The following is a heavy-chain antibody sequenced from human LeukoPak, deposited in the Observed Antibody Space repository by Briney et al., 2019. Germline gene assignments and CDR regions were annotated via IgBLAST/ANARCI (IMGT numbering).Heavy chain of an antibody. V-gene: IGHV4-4*07. CDR2: IYTSGST. D-gene: IGHD6-13*01. Sequence: PSETLSLTCTVSGGSISSYYWSWIRQPAGKGLEWIGRIYTSGSTDYNPSLKSRVTMSVDTSKNQFSLKLSSVTAADTAVYYCARGYSSSWGDAFDIWGQGTMVTVSS. CDR3: ARGYSSSWGDAFDI. CDR1: GGSISSYY. J-gene: IGHJ3*02.